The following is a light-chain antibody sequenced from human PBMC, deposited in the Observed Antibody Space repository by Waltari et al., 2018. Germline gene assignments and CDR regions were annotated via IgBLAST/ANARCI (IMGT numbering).Light chain of an antibody. V-gene: IGLV2-23*02. CDR1: SSDVGYYNL. J-gene: IGLJ2*01. CDR3: CSYTGSSWI. Sequence: QSALTQPASVSGSPGQSITISCTGTSSDVGYYNLVSSYQQHPATAPNLIIYEVYKWPAGRSNRFSGSKSGNTATLTISGLQTEDEADYYCCSYTGSSWIFGGGTKVTVL. CDR2: EVY.